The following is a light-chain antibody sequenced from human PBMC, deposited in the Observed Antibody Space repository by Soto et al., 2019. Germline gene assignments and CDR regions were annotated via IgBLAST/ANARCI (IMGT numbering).Light chain of an antibody. J-gene: IGKJ4*01. Sequence: EIVLTQSPATLSLSPGERATLSCRASQSVSSYLAWYQQKPGQPPRLLIYDASNRATGIPARFSGSGSGTDFTLTFSSLEPEDFAVYYCQQRSNWPPLTFGGGTKVEIK. CDR2: DAS. CDR1: QSVSSY. CDR3: QQRSNWPPLT. V-gene: IGKV3-11*01.